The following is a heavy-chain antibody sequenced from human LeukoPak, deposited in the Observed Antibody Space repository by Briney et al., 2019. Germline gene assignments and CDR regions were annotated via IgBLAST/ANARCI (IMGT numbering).Heavy chain of an antibody. J-gene: IGHJ4*02. D-gene: IGHD2-15*01. Sequence: PGGSLRLSCAASGFTLSSFAMNWVRQAPGKGLEWVSAISGNGYAYYADSVKGRFTISRDNSKNTLYLQMNSLRAEDTAVYYCAKSGLNRFDYWGQGTLVTVSS. CDR3: AKSGLNRFDY. CDR1: GFTLSSFA. V-gene: IGHV3-23*01. CDR2: ISGNGYA.